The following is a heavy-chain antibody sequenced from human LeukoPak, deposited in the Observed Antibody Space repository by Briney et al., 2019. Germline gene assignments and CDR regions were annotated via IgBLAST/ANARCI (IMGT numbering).Heavy chain of an antibody. CDR1: GFIFSSYS. Sequence: PGGSLRLSCAASGFIFSSYSMNWVRQAPGKGLEWVSFISTSSSYIYYADSVKGRFTISRDNAKNSLYLQMNSLRAEDTAVYYCASASSSWYYFDYWGQGTLVTVSS. CDR2: ISTSSSYI. V-gene: IGHV3-21*01. J-gene: IGHJ4*02. D-gene: IGHD6-13*01. CDR3: ASASSSWYYFDY.